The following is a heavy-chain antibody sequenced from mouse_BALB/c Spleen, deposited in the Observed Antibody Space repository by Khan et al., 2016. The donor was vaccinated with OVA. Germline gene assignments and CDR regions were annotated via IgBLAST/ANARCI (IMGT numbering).Heavy chain of an antibody. CDR2: INPYNGGT. Sequence: AQLQQSGPELVKPGASVKMSCKASGYTFTNYVLHWVKQKPGQGLEWIGYINPYNGGTKYNEKFKVKATLASDKSSITAYMELSSLTSEDSAVYYCARGNWQSYYFDYWGHGTTLTLSS. J-gene: IGHJ2*01. CDR1: GYTFTNYV. V-gene: IGHV1S136*01. CDR3: ARGNWQSYYFDY. D-gene: IGHD4-1*01.